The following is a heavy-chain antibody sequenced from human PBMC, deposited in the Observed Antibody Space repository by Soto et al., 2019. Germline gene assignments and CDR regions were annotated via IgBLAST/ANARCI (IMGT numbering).Heavy chain of an antibody. V-gene: IGHV1-18*01. D-gene: IGHD2-2*01. CDR2: ISAYNGNT. Sequence: GASVKVSCKASGYTFTSYGISWVRQAPGQGLEWMGWISAYNGNTNYAQKLQGRVTMTTDTSTSTAYMELRSLRSDDTAVYYCARDKSDIVVVPAAIHDAFDTWGQGTMVTVSS. CDR1: GYTFTSYG. CDR3: ARDKSDIVVVPAAIHDAFDT. J-gene: IGHJ3*02.